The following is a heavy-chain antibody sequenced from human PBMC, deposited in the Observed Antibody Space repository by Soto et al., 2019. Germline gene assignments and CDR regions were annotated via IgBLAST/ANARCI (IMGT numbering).Heavy chain of an antibody. Sequence: SVKVSFKASGGTFSSYAISWVRQAPGQGLEWMGGIIPIFGTANYAQKFQGRVTITADESTSTAYMELSSLRSEDTAVYYCARRDYHGSGSYYIFDYWGQGTLVTVSS. V-gene: IGHV1-69*13. CDR2: IIPIFGTA. CDR1: GGTFSSYA. D-gene: IGHD3-10*01. CDR3: ARRDYHGSGSYYIFDY. J-gene: IGHJ4*02.